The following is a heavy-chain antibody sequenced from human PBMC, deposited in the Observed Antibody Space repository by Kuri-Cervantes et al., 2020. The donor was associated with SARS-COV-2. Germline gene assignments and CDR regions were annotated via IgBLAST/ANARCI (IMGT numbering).Heavy chain of an antibody. CDR1: GFSFSTYA. V-gene: IGHV3-30*04. Sequence: GGSLRRSCAASGFSFSTYAMHWVRQAPGKGLEWVAGMSYDGGKIYYADSLKGRFTISRDNSKNTLYVQMVSLRPEDTAVYYCAREPTINWSDIGNSLDVWGKGTAVTVSS. CDR3: AREPTINWSDIGNSLDV. CDR2: MSYDGGKI. D-gene: IGHD1-20*01. J-gene: IGHJ6*04.